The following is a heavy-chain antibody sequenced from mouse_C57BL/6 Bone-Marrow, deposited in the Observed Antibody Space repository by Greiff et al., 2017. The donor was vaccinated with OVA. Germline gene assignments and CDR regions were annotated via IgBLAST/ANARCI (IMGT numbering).Heavy chain of an antibody. V-gene: IGHV1-22*01. D-gene: IGHD1-1*01. J-gene: IGHJ3*01. CDR1: GYTFTDYN. CDR3: ARRVHYYGSSPFAY. CDR2: INPNDGGT. Sequence: EVQLQQSGPELVKPGASVKMSCKASGYTFTDYNMHWVKQSHGKSLEWIGYINPNDGGTSYNQKFKGKATLTVNKSSSTAYMELRSLTSEDSAVYYCARRVHYYGSSPFAYWGQGTLVTVSA.